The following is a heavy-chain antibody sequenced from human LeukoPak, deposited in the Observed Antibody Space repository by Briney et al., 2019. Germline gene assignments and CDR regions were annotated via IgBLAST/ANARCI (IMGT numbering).Heavy chain of an antibody. CDR2: INHSGST. CDR1: GGSFSGYY. Sequence: SETLSLTCAVYGGSFSGYYWSWIRQPPGKGLEWIGEINHSGSTNYNPSLKSRVTISVDTSKNQFSLKLSSATAADTAVYYCAREAYSSSWGYGMDVWGKGTTVTVSS. V-gene: IGHV4-34*01. J-gene: IGHJ6*04. D-gene: IGHD6-13*01. CDR3: AREAYSSSWGYGMDV.